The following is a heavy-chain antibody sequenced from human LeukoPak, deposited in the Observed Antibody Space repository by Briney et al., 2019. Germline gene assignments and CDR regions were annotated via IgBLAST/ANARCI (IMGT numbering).Heavy chain of an antibody. CDR2: INPNSGDT. Sequence: ASVKVSCKASGYTLNVFFMQWVRQAPGKGLEWMGWINPNSGDTNYAQRFQGRVTMTLGTSNSAAYMELTSLTPDDTAMYYCASGRGSGSLRWGQGTLVTVSS. D-gene: IGHD1-26*01. V-gene: IGHV1-2*02. J-gene: IGHJ4*02. CDR1: GYTLNVFF. CDR3: ASGRGSGSLR.